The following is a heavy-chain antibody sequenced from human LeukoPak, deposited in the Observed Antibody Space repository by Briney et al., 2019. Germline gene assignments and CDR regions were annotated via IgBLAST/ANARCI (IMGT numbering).Heavy chain of an antibody. Sequence: GGSLRLSCAASGFTFSSYGMHWVRQAPGKGLEWVAVISYDGSNKYYADSVKGRFTISRDNSKNTLYLQMSSLRAEDTAVYYCAKDLGYYDFWSGYYGENYYGMDVWGQGTTVTVSS. CDR3: AKDLGYYDFWSGYYGENYYGMDV. J-gene: IGHJ6*02. D-gene: IGHD3-3*01. CDR1: GFTFSSYG. CDR2: ISYDGSNK. V-gene: IGHV3-30*18.